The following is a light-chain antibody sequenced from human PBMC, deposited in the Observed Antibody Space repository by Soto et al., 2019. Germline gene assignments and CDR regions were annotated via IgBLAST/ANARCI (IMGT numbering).Light chain of an antibody. CDR2: DAS. CDR3: QQYNNWPRT. CDR1: QGIGRT. J-gene: IGKJ1*01. V-gene: IGKV3-15*01. Sequence: EIVMTESPATLAVSPGETATLSCRASQGIGRTLAWYQHKPGLAPRLLFYDASTRATGIPARFSGSGSGTEFTLTISSLQSEDFAVYYCQQYNNWPRTFGQGTKVDIK.